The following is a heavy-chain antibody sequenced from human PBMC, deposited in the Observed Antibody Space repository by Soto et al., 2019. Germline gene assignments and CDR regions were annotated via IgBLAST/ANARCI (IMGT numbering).Heavy chain of an antibody. D-gene: IGHD2-2*01. CDR1: GGSFSGYY. CDR2: INHSGST. Sequence: QVQLQQWGAGLLKPSETLSLTCAVYGGSFSGYYWSWIRQPPGKGLEWIGEINHSGSTNYNRSLKSRVTKSVDTSKNQFALKLSYVTAADAAGYYCGSPGYVDYWGQGTLVTVSS. V-gene: IGHV4-34*01. CDR3: GSPGYVDY. J-gene: IGHJ4*02.